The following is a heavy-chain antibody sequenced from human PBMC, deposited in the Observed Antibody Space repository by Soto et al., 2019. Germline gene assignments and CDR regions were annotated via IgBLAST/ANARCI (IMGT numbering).Heavy chain of an antibody. D-gene: IGHD4-17*01. CDR1: GGTFSNFA. CDR3: ARGAPTTVTTWFDP. CDR2: IIPVFGKA. J-gene: IGHJ5*02. Sequence: QLQLVQSGAEVKKPGSSVKVSCKASGGTFSNFAINWVRQAPGQGLEWMGGIIPVFGKAKYAQKFQGRVQFTVDESSSTAYMEVNSLTSEDTAVYYCARGAPTTVTTWFDPWGQGTLVTVSS. V-gene: IGHV1-69*01.